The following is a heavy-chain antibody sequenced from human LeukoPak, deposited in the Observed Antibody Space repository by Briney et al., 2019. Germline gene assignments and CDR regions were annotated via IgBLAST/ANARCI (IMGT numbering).Heavy chain of an antibody. CDR1: GYTFTSYG. CDR3: ARTRGDFWSGYYGGYFDY. Sequence: ASVKVSCKASGYTFTSYGISWVRQAPGQGLEWMGWISAYNGNTNYAQKLQGRDTMTTDTSTSTAYMELRSLRSDDTAVYYCARTRGDFWSGYYGGYFDYWGQGTLVTVSS. CDR2: ISAYNGNT. J-gene: IGHJ4*02. V-gene: IGHV1-18*01. D-gene: IGHD3-3*01.